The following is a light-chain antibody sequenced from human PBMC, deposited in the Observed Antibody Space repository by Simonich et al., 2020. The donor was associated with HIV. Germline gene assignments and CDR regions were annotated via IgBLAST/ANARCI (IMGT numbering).Light chain of an antibody. V-gene: IGKV3-15*01. J-gene: IGKJ1*01. CDR1: QSFSSN. CDR3: QQYNYWSPT. Sequence: EIVMTQSPATLSVSPGERATLSCRASQSFSSNLAWYQQKPGQAPRLLIYGASTRATGIPARFSGSGSGTEFTLTISSMQSEDFAVYYCQQYNYWSPTFGQGTKVEIK. CDR2: GAS.